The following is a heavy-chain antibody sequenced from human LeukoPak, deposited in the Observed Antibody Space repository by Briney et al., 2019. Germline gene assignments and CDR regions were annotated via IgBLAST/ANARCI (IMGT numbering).Heavy chain of an antibody. Sequence: SVKVSCKAAGGTFINYAISWVRQAPGHGLEWMGGIIPMFGAANYAQRFQGRGTITADESTSTAYMELSSLRSEDTAVFYCARGVGGGFVGYYFDYWGRGTLVTVSS. D-gene: IGHD1-26*01. CDR1: GGTFINYA. CDR2: IIPMFGAA. CDR3: ARGVGGGFVGYYFDY. V-gene: IGHV1-69*13. J-gene: IGHJ4*02.